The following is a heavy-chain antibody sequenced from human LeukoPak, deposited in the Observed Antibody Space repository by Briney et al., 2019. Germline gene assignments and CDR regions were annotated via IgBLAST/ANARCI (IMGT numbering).Heavy chain of an antibody. CDR1: GGSFSGYY. D-gene: IGHD2-21*02. J-gene: IGHJ3*02. CDR3: ASPERGGDCYGAFDI. Sequence: SETLSLTCAVYGGSFSGYYWSWIRQPPGKGLEWIGEINHSGSTNYNPSLKSRVTISVDTSKNQFSLKLSSVTAADTAVYYRASPERGGDCYGAFDIWGQGTMVTVSS. CDR2: INHSGST. V-gene: IGHV4-34*01.